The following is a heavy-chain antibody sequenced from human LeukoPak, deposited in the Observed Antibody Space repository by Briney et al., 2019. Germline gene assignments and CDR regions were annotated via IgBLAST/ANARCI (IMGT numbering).Heavy chain of an antibody. D-gene: IGHD1-26*01. CDR2: ISYDGSNK. V-gene: IGHV3-30-3*01. J-gene: IGHJ3*02. CDR3: AKDRWELLGLNAFDI. CDR1: GFTFSSYA. Sequence: PGGSLRLSCAASGFTFSSYAMSWVRQAPGKGLEWVAVISYDGSNKYYADSVKGRFTISRDNSKNTLYLQMNSLRAEDTAVYYCAKDRWELLGLNAFDIWGQGTMVTVSS.